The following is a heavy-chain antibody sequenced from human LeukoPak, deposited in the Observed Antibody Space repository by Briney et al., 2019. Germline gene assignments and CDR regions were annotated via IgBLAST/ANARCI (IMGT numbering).Heavy chain of an antibody. Sequence: QPGGSLRLSCAASGFTLSSYAMNWVRQAPGKGLEWVSAISGNGYAYYADSVKGRFTISRDNSKNTLYLQMSSLRAEDTAVYYCARTTYYGSGSYSYPDYWGQGTLVTVSS. CDR2: ISGNGYA. V-gene: IGHV3-23*01. CDR3: ARTTYYGSGSYSYPDY. J-gene: IGHJ4*02. D-gene: IGHD3-10*01. CDR1: GFTLSSYA.